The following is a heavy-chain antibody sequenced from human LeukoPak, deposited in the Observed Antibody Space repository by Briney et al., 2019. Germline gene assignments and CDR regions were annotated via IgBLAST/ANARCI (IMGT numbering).Heavy chain of an antibody. J-gene: IGHJ4*02. Sequence: GGSLRLSCAASGFSFSSYGMHWVRQAPGKGLEWVAVISYDGSNKYYADSVKGRFTISRDNSKNTLYLQMNSLRAEDTAVYYCARDADMFTDHTHGDYWGQGTLVTVSS. CDR2: ISYDGSNK. CDR3: ARDADMFTDHTHGDY. CDR1: GFSFSSYG. V-gene: IGHV3-30*03. D-gene: IGHD3-9*01.